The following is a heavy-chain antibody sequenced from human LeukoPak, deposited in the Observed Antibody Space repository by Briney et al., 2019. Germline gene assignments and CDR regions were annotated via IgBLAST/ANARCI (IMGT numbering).Heavy chain of an antibody. CDR3: ARDAEVGYFDSSNFYDY. Sequence: PGGSLRLSCAASGFTFSSFEMNWVRQAPGKGLEWVSYISSSGSTIYYADSVKGRFTTSKDNAKNSLYLQMNSLRAEDTAVYYCARDAEVGYFDSSNFYDYWGQGTLVTVSS. CDR1: GFTFSSFE. D-gene: IGHD3-22*01. J-gene: IGHJ4*02. CDR2: ISSSGSTI. V-gene: IGHV3-48*03.